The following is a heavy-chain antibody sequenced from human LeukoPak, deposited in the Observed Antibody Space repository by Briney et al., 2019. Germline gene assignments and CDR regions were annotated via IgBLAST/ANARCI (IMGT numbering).Heavy chain of an antibody. V-gene: IGHV3-21*01. J-gene: IGHJ4*02. D-gene: IGHD5-12*01. CDR3: AREWLRLPDY. Sequence: GGSLRLSCGASGSTFSSYSMNWIRQAPGKGLEWVSSISSSSSYIYYAGSVKGRFTISRDNAKNSLYLQMNSLRAEDTAVYYCAREWLRLPDYWGQGTLVTVSS. CDR2: ISSSSSYI. CDR1: GSTFSSYS.